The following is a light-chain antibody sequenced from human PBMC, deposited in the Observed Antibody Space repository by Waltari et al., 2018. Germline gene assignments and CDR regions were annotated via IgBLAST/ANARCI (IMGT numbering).Light chain of an antibody. J-gene: IGKJ2*01. CDR1: QSISSY. Sequence: TCRDSQSISSYLNWYQQKPGKAPKLLIYAASSLQSGVPSRFSGSGSGTDFTLTISSLQPEDFATYYCQQSYSTPYTFGQGTKLEIK. V-gene: IGKV1-39*01. CDR2: AAS. CDR3: QQSYSTPYT.